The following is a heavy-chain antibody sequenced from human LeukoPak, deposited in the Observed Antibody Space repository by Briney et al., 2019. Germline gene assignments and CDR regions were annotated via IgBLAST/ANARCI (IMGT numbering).Heavy chain of an antibody. CDR1: GFTFSSYE. CDR3: VSLTKSGYDLSFDF. V-gene: IGHV3-48*03. CDR2: ISRSGTTI. J-gene: IGHJ4*02. D-gene: IGHD5-12*01. Sequence: GGSLRLSCAASGFTFSSYEMSWVRLAPGKGLEWVSYISRSGTTIYYADSVKGRFTISRDNAKNSLFLQVTSLRADDTADYYCVSLTKSGYDLSFDFWGQGTRVTVSS.